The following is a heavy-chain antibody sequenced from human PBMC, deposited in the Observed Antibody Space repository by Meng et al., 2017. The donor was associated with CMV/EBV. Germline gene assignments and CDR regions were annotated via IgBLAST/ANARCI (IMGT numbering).Heavy chain of an antibody. CDR1: GGSISSSSYY. V-gene: IGHV4-39*01. Sequence: ESLKISCTVSGGSISSSSYYWGWIRQPPGKGLEWIGSIYYSGSTYYNPSLKSRVTISVDTSKNQFSLKLSSVTAADTAVYYCARHGRVVPAAYNWFDPWGQGTLVTVSS. J-gene: IGHJ5*02. CDR3: ARHGRVVPAAYNWFDP. D-gene: IGHD2-2*01. CDR2: IYYSGST.